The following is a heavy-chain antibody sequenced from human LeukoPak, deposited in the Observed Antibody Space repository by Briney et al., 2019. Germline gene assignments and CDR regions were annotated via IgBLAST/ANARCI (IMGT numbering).Heavy chain of an antibody. CDR3: AKRGVVIRVVLVGFHKEAYYFDS. Sequence: SGGSLRLSCAASGITLSNYGMSWVRQAPGKGLEWVAGISGSGGGTVYADSVKGRFTISRDNPKNTLYLQMNSLRAEDTAVYFCAKRGVVIRVVLVGFHKEAYYFDSWGQGALVTVSS. CDR1: GITLSNYG. CDR2: ISGSGGGT. D-gene: IGHD3-10*01. V-gene: IGHV3-23*01. J-gene: IGHJ4*02.